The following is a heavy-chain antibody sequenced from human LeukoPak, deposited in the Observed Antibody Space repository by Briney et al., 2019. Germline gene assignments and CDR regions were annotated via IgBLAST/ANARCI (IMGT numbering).Heavy chain of an antibody. Sequence: SETLSLTCTVSGGSISSYYWSWIRQPPGKGLEWIGNIYYSGSTNYNPSLKSRVTISVDTSKNQFSLKLSSVTAADTAVYYCARSLYSSGWYAIGYWGQGTLVTVSS. V-gene: IGHV4-59*08. CDR1: GGSISSYY. CDR2: IYYSGST. D-gene: IGHD6-19*01. J-gene: IGHJ4*02. CDR3: ARSLYSSGWYAIGY.